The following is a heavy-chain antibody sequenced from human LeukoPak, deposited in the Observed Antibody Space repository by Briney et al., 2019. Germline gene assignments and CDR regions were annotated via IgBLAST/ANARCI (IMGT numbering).Heavy chain of an antibody. J-gene: IGHJ4*02. CDR1: GGSISSYY. CDR2: IYYSGST. V-gene: IGHV4-59*01. CDR3: ARGGVAYLDH. D-gene: IGHD2-8*01. Sequence: PSETLSLTCTVSGGSISSYYWSWIRQPPGKGLEWIGYIYYSGSTDYNPSLKSRVTISVDTSKNQFSLKLNSVTAADTAVYYCARGGVAYLDHWGQGTLVTVSS.